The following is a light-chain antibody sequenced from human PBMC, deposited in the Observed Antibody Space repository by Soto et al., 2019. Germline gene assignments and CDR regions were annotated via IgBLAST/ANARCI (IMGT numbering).Light chain of an antibody. Sequence: QSALTQPASVSGSPGQSIAISCTGSSSDVGGYNYVSWYQQHSGKAPKLIIYDVTKRPSGVSDRFSGSKSGDTASLTISGLQDEDEDDYYYSSSTSRTTVIFGGGTKLTVL. V-gene: IGLV2-14*01. J-gene: IGLJ2*01. CDR1: SSDVGGYNY. CDR3: SSSTSRTTVI. CDR2: DVT.